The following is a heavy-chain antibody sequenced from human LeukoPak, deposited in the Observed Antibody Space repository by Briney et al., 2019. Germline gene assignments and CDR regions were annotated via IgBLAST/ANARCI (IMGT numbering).Heavy chain of an antibody. CDR2: VAYDGRTQ. V-gene: IGHV3-30*18. J-gene: IGHJ4*02. Sequence: GRSLRLSCAASGFTFSRYGMSWVRQAPGKGLEWVAVVAYDGRTQYYADSVKGRFTISRDNSRNTLSLQMDSLRADDTAFYYCAKETHQMVAKSFDSWGLGTLVTVSS. CDR3: AKETHQMVAKSFDS. CDR1: GFTFSRYG. D-gene: IGHD2-15*01.